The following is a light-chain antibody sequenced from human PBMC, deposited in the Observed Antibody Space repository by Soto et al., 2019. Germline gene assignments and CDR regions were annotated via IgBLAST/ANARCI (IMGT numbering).Light chain of an antibody. CDR1: QSLLHSNGKKY. Sequence: DIVMTQSPLSLPVTPGEPASISRRSSQSLLHSNGKKYMDWYLQKPGQSPQLLIYLGSNRASGVPDRFSASGSGTDFTLKISRVEAEDVGVYYCMQALQTPITFGQGTRLEIK. CDR3: MQALQTPIT. J-gene: IGKJ5*01. V-gene: IGKV2-28*01. CDR2: LGS.